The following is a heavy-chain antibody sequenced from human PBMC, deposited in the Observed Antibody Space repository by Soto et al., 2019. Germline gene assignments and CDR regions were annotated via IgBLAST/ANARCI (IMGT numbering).Heavy chain of an antibody. D-gene: IGHD2-15*01. CDR1: GYTFTNYD. V-gene: IGHV1-18*01. CDR3: GRSGVPAPVVFVGHAPFDP. CDR2: ISAYNGDT. Sequence: QVQLVQSGAEVKKPGASVKVSCKASGYTFTNYDINWVRQAPGQGLECMGWISAYNGDTNNAQKPQGRSAMTTNTPTSPACMERRGLRSDDTVVDYSGRSGVPAPVVFVGHAPFDPWGQATLVTFSS. J-gene: IGHJ5*02.